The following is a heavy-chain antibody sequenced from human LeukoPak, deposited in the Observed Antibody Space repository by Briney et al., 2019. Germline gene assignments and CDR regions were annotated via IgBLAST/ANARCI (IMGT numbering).Heavy chain of an antibody. V-gene: IGHV3-7*01. CDR2: IKQDGSEK. CDR1: GFTFSSYE. CDR3: AREVGMDV. D-gene: IGHD3-16*01. J-gene: IGHJ6*02. Sequence: GGSLRLSCAASGFTFSSYEMNWVRQAPGKGLEWVANIKQDGSEKYYVDSVKGRFTISRDNAKNSLYLQMNSLRAEDTAVYYCAREVGMDVWGQGTTVTVSS.